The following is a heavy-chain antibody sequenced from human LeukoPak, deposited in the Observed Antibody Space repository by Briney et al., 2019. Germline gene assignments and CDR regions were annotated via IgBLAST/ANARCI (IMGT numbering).Heavy chain of an antibody. J-gene: IGHJ4*02. CDR1: GFTFSSFG. CDR3: ATGGTRAATGRMGF. Sequence: GGSLRLSCAASGFTFSSFGMHCVRQAPGKGLEWVTVTSYDGNEKYYADSVKGRFTISRDNSKNTVYLQMNSLRAEDTAVSYCATGGTRAATGRMGFWGQGTLVTVSS. D-gene: IGHD6-25*01. CDR2: TSYDGNEK. V-gene: IGHV3-30*03.